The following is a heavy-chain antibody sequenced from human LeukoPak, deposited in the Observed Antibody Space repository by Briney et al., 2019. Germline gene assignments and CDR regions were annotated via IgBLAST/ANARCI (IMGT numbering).Heavy chain of an antibody. CDR2: IYYSGST. Sequence: SETLSLTCTVSGDSISSSYFYWAWIRQPPGKGLEWIGYIYYSGSTNYNPSLKSRVTISVDTSKNQFSLKLSSVTAADTAVYYCARSWGEDYWGQGTQVTVSS. CDR1: GDSISSSYFY. J-gene: IGHJ4*02. V-gene: IGHV4-61*05. D-gene: IGHD3-16*01. CDR3: ARSWGEDY.